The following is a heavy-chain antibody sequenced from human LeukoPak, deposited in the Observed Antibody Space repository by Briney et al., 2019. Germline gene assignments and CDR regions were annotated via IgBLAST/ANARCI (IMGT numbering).Heavy chain of an antibody. Sequence: SQTLSLTCTVSGGSISSGDYYWSWIRQPPGKGLEWIGYIYYSGSTYYNPSLKSRVTISVDTSKNQFSLKLSSVTAADTAVYYCARDSIADLNYYYYGMDVWGQGTTVTVSS. D-gene: IGHD6-6*01. CDR3: ARDSIADLNYYYYGMDV. J-gene: IGHJ6*02. V-gene: IGHV4-30-4*01. CDR2: IYYSGST. CDR1: GGSISSGDYY.